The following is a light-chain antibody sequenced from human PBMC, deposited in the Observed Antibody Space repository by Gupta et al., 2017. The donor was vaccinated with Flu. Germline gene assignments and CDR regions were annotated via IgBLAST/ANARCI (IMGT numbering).Light chain of an antibody. CDR1: SSDVGGYNY. Sequence: ISCTGTSSDVGGYNYVSWYQHHPVTAPKLIIYEVSKRPSGVPDRFSGSKSGHPASLTISGLQAEDEADYYCCSFAGTYTLVFGGGTTLTVL. V-gene: IGLV2-11*01. CDR2: EVS. CDR3: CSFAGTYTLV. J-gene: IGLJ2*01.